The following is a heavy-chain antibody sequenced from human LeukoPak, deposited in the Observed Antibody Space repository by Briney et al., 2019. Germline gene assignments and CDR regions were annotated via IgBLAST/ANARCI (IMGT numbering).Heavy chain of an antibody. D-gene: IGHD2-8*01. V-gene: IGHV4-4*07. CDR1: GGSISSYY. J-gene: IGHJ5*02. CDR3: ARDRGYCTNGVCYTDNWFDP. Sequence: SETLSLTCTVSGGSISSYYWSWIRQPAGKGLEWIGRIYTSASTNYNPSLKSRVTMSVDTSKNQFSLKLRSVTAADTAVYYCARDRGYCTNGVCYTDNWFDPWGQGTLVTVSS. CDR2: IYTSAST.